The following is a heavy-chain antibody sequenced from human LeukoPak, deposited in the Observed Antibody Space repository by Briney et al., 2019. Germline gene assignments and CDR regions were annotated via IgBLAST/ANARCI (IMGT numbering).Heavy chain of an antibody. J-gene: IGHJ4*02. CDR3: ARDPLYCSSTSCYLPFDH. Sequence: PSETLSLTCTVSGYSISSGYYWGWIRQPPGKGLEWIGSIYHSGSTYYNPSLKSRVTISVDTSKNQFSLKLSSVTAADTAVYYCARDPLYCSSTSCYLPFDHWGQGTLVTVSS. CDR2: IYHSGST. CDR1: GYSISSGYY. D-gene: IGHD2-2*01. V-gene: IGHV4-38-2*02.